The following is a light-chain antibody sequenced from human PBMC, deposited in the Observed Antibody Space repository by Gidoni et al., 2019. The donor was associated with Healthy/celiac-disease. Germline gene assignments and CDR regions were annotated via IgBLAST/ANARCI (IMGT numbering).Light chain of an antibody. CDR3: QQYYSYPLT. CDR1: QGISSY. Sequence: AILMTQSPSSLSASTGDRVTITWRASQGISSYLAWYQQKPGKAPKLLIYAASTLQSGVPSRFSCSGSGTDFTLTISCLQSEDFATYYCQQYYSYPLTFGRGTKVDIK. V-gene: IGKV1-8*01. J-gene: IGKJ1*01. CDR2: AAS.